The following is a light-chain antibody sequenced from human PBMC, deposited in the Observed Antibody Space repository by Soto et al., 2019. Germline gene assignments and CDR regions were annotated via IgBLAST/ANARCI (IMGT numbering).Light chain of an antibody. J-gene: IGKJ3*01. CDR2: DAS. CDR3: QQRSNWPG. Sequence: EIVLTQSPATLSLSPGERATLSCRASQSVSSYLAWYQQKPGQAPRLLIYDASNRATGIPARFSGSGSGIDFTLTISSLEPEDFEVYYCQQRSNWPGFGPGTKVDIK. V-gene: IGKV3-11*01. CDR1: QSVSSY.